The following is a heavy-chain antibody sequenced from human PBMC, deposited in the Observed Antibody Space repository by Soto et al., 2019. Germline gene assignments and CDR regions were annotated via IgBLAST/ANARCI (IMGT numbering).Heavy chain of an antibody. J-gene: IGHJ4*02. V-gene: IGHV3-21*01. Sequence: GGSLRLSCAASGFTFSSYSMNWVRQAPGKGLEWVSSISSSSSYIYYADSVKGRFTISRDNAKNSLYLQMNSLRAEDTAVYYCARDLDAYYYSSGFLDYWGQGTLVTVSS. CDR3: ARDLDAYYYSSGFLDY. D-gene: IGHD3-22*01. CDR1: GFTFSSYS. CDR2: ISSSSSYI.